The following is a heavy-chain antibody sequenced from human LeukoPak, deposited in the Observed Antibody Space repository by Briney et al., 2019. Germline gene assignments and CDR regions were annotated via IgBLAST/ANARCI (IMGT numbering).Heavy chain of an antibody. CDR3: ARSPHNSAWYEKWFDP. J-gene: IGHJ5*02. Sequence: SETLPLTCTVSGGSISGYYWSWIRQSPGKGLEWIADISASGGTNYNPSLESRVTVSIDSSKNQFSLKLSSVTAADTAVFYCARSPHNSAWYEKWFDPWGQGTLVTVSS. V-gene: IGHV4-4*08. D-gene: IGHD6-19*01. CDR2: ISASGGT. CDR1: GGSISGYY.